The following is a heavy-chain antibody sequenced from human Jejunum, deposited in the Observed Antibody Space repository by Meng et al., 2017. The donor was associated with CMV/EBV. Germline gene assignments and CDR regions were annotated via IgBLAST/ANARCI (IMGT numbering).Heavy chain of an antibody. CDR2: INANSGDT. Sequence: QVQLVQSGAELKKPGASVKVSCKASGYTFSNFGFSWVRQAPGQGLEWMGWINANSGDTKYAQNLQGRVTMTTDTSTSTAYMELGSLRSDDTAVYYCAGDLCSVDNCYTGFDYWGQGTLVTVSS. CDR3: AGDLCSVDNCYTGFDY. CDR1: GYTFSNFG. J-gene: IGHJ4*02. V-gene: IGHV1-18*01. D-gene: IGHD2-15*01.